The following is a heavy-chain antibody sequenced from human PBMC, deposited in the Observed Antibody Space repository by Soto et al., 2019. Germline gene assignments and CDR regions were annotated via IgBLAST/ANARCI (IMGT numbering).Heavy chain of an antibody. CDR1: GFIFSCYA. D-gene: IGHD2-8*02. V-gene: IGHV3-23*01. Sequence: GGSLRLSCEASGFIFSCYAMNWVRQAPGKGLQWVSCITGSSDYTSYIASVKGRFTISRDNSKNTLYLQINSLRAEDRAVDFCAKEQTSGAHYALDYWSQGTLVTVSS. CDR2: ITGSSDYT. J-gene: IGHJ4*02. CDR3: AKEQTSGAHYALDY.